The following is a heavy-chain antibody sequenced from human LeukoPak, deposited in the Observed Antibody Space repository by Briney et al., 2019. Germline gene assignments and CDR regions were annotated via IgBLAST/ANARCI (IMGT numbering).Heavy chain of an antibody. J-gene: IGHJ4*02. CDR1: GFIFRSYW. D-gene: IGHD3-10*01. CDR3: ARIGGSGSYSGHYFDH. Sequence: GGSLRLSCAASGFIFRSYWMHWVRRAPGKGLVWVSRISTDGSVTSYADSVKGRFTISRDNAKNTMYLQMNSLRAEDTAVYYCARIGGSGSYSGHYFDHWGQGTLVTVSS. V-gene: IGHV3-74*01. CDR2: ISTDGSVT.